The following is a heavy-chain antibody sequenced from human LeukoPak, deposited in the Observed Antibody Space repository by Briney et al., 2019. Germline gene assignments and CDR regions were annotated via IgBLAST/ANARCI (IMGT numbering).Heavy chain of an antibody. CDR3: ARSITMVRGANSPHFDY. J-gene: IGHJ4*02. CDR2: ISFDGSNK. CDR1: GFTFISYA. V-gene: IGHV3-30-3*01. Sequence: GRSLRLSCAASGFTFISYAMHWVRQAPGKGLEGVAVISFDGSNKYYADSVKGRFTIPRDNSKNTLYLQMNSLRAEDTAVYYCARSITMVRGANSPHFDYWGQGTLVTVSS. D-gene: IGHD3-10*01.